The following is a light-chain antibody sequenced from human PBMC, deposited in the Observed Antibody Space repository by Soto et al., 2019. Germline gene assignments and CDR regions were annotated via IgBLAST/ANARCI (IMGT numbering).Light chain of an antibody. Sequence: EIVLTQSPGTLSLSPGERATLSCRASQSVSSSYLAWYQQKPGQAPRLFIYAASSRATGIPDRFSGSGSGTDFTLTISRLEPEDFAVYYCQQYGSSPRTFGQGTKVEIK. V-gene: IGKV3-20*01. CDR2: AAS. CDR1: QSVSSSY. CDR3: QQYGSSPRT. J-gene: IGKJ1*01.